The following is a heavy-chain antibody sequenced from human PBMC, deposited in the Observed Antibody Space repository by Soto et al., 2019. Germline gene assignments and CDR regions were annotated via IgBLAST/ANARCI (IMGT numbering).Heavy chain of an antibody. CDR3: ASRSIVATIVYFDY. CDR2: IKQDGSEK. V-gene: IGHV3-7*05. Sequence: GSLRLSCAASGFTFSSYCMSWVRQAPGKGLEWVANIKQDGSEKYYVDSVKGRFTISRDNAKNSLYLQMNSLRAEDTAVYYCASRSIVATIVYFDYWGQGTLVTVSS. J-gene: IGHJ4*02. D-gene: IGHD5-12*01. CDR1: GFTFSSYC.